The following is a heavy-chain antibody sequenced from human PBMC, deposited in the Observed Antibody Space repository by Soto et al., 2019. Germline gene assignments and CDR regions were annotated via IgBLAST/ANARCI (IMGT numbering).Heavy chain of an antibody. V-gene: IGHV1-46*01. CDR2: INPSGGST. D-gene: IGHD2-15*01. CDR1: GYTFTSYY. Sequence: ASVKVSCKASGYTFTSYYMHWVRQAPGQGLEWMGIINPSGGSTSYAQKFQGRVTMTRDTSTSTVYMELSSLRSEDTAVYYCARDSGYCSGGSCNEGGAVNWFDPWGQGTLVTVSS. J-gene: IGHJ5*02. CDR3: ARDSGYCSGGSCNEGGAVNWFDP.